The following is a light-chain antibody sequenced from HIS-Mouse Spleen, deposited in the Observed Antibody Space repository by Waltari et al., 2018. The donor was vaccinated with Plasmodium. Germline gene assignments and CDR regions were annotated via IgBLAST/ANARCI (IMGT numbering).Light chain of an antibody. CDR2: GFS. Sequence: QSALTQPPSASGSPGQSVTISCTGTSSDVGGYNYVSWYQQHPGKAPKLMIYGFSNGPSGVPERFSGSKAGNTASLTVSGLHAEDEADYYCSSYAGSNKLVFGGGTKLTVL. CDR1: SSDVGGYNY. CDR3: SSYAGSNKLV. V-gene: IGLV2-8*01. J-gene: IGLJ2*01.